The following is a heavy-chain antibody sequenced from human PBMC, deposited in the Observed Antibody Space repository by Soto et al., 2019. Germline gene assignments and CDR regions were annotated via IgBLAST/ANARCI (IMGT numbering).Heavy chain of an antibody. D-gene: IGHD1-1*01. Sequence: PGESQKISCEGSGYSFTSYWINWVRQKHGKGLEWMGRIDPSDSYTNYSPSFQGHVTISADKSISTAYLQWSSLKASDTAMYYCARRRRDGYNYEAFDIWGQGTMVTVSS. CDR1: GYSFTSYW. CDR3: ARRRRDGYNYEAFDI. J-gene: IGHJ3*02. CDR2: IDPSDSYT. V-gene: IGHV5-10-1*01.